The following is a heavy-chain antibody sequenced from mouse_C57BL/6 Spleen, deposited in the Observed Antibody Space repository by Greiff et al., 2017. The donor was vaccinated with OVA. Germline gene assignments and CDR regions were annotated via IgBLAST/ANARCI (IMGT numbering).Heavy chain of an antibody. CDR2: IWTGGGT. V-gene: IGHV2-9-1*01. Sequence: VKLVESGPGLVAPSQSLSITCTVSGFSLTSYAISWVRQPPGKGLEWLGVIWTGGGTNYNSALKSRLSISKDNSKSQVFLKMNSLQTDDTARYYCASPIYDGYYNYAMDYWGQGTSVTVSS. J-gene: IGHJ4*01. CDR3: ASPIYDGYYNYAMDY. CDR1: GFSLTSYA. D-gene: IGHD2-3*01.